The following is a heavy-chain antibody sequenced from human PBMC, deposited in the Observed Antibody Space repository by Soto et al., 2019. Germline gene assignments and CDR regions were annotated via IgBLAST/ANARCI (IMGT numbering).Heavy chain of an antibody. D-gene: IGHD3-3*01. CDR2: ISAYNGNT. V-gene: IGHV1-18*01. CDR1: GYTFTCYG. CDR3: AKELRFLEWRPKKHYYYYGMDV. J-gene: IGHJ6*02. Sequence: ASVKVSCKACGYTFTCYGISSVRQAPGQGLEWMGWISAYNGNTNYAQKLQGRVTMTTDTSTSTAYMELRSLRSDDTAVYYCAKELRFLEWRPKKHYYYYGMDVWGQGTTVTVSS.